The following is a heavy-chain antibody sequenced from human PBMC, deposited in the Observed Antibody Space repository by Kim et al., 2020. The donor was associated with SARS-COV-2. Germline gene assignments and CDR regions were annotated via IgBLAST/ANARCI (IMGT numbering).Heavy chain of an antibody. Sequence: GGSLRLSCTTSGLNFGDYAMSWFRQAPGKGLEWVAFIRSKRYGETTEYAASVKGXXTSPRDDSKRIAYLXXNGLKTEDTAVYYCNXXPYXYDSDAYYPYYWGQEXWSPSP. CDR3: NXXPYXYDSDAYYPYY. D-gene: IGHD3-22*01. V-gene: IGHV3-49*03. J-gene: IGHJ4*01. CDR2: IRSKRYGETT. CDR1: GLNFGDYA.